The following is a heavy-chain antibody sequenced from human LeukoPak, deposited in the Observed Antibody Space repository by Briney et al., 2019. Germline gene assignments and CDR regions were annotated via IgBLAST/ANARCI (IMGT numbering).Heavy chain of an antibody. CDR1: GGSISSSSYY. CDR3: ARAPMVRGVNNYYYYMDV. J-gene: IGHJ6*03. D-gene: IGHD3-10*01. Sequence: SETLSLTCTVSGGSISSSSYYWGWIRQPPGKGLEWIGSIYYSGSTYYNPSLKSRVTISVDTSKNQFSLKLSSVTAADTAVYYCARAPMVRGVNNYYYYMDVWGKGTTVTVSS. V-gene: IGHV4-39*07. CDR2: IYYSGST.